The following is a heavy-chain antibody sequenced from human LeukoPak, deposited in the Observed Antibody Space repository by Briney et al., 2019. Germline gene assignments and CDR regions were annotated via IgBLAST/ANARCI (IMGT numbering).Heavy chain of an antibody. CDR2: STISGST. D-gene: IGHD1-26*01. V-gene: IGHV4-39*06. Sequence: SETLSLNCTVCGGSISSISYYWRWIRQPPGLGLDWLGISTISGSTLYNASLNSPVTISLDSSQNQFTLSLTSVTAADTAMNYCATGKERDYFYIDLWGKGTTVTVSS. J-gene: IGHJ6*03. CDR3: ATGKERDYFYIDL. CDR1: GGSISSISYY.